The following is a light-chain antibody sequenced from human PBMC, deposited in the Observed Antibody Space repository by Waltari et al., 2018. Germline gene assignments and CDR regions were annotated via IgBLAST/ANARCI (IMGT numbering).Light chain of an antibody. V-gene: IGKV1-33*01. Sequence: DVQLTQSPSSLSASVGDRVTITCQASQDIYNYLNWFQQKPGKAPKLRIYDASNLETGIPSRFSGSRAGTDCTFTISSLQPEDVATYYCQQYENFPYSFGQGTKLEIK. CDR3: QQYENFPYS. CDR2: DAS. CDR1: QDIYNY. J-gene: IGKJ2*03.